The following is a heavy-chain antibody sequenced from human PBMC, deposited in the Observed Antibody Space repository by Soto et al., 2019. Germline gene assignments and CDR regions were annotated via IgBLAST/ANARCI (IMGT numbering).Heavy chain of an antibody. J-gene: IGHJ6*02. V-gene: IGHV1-69*13. CDR3: AIDTAMDSYYYYGMDV. CDR2: IIPIFGTA. CDR1: GGTFSSYA. Sequence: GASVKVSCTASGGTFSSYAISWVRQAPGQGLEWMGGIIPIFGTANYAQKFQGRVTITADESTSTAYMELSSLRSEDTAVYYCAIDTAMDSYYYYGMDVWGQGTTVTVSS. D-gene: IGHD5-18*01.